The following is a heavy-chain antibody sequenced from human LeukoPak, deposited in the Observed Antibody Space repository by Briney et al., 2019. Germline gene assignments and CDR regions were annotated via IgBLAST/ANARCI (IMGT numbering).Heavy chain of an antibody. CDR3: ARGYCSGDSCYSWFDP. V-gene: IGHV4-34*01. CDR1: GGSFSGYY. J-gene: IGHJ5*02. CDR2: INHSGST. Sequence: PSETLSLTCAVSGGSFSGYYWSWVRQPPGKGLEWIGEINHSGSTNYNPSLKSRVTISVDTSKNQFSLKLRSVTAADTAVYYCARGYCSGDSCYSWFDPWGQGTLVTVSS. D-gene: IGHD2-15*01.